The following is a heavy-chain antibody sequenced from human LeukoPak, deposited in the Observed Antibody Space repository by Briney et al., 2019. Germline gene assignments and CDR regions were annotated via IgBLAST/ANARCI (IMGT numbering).Heavy chain of an antibody. V-gene: IGHV1-2*02. CDR1: GYTFTGYY. J-gene: IGHJ4*02. D-gene: IGHD6-19*01. CDR2: INPNSGDT. CDR3: ARALLVLAGTNFDY. Sequence: ASVKVSCQASGYTFTGYYLHCVRRTPGDGPESIGWINPNSGDTHSAQKFQGRVTMTRDTSISTGYMELSRLTSDDTAVYYCARALLVLAGTNFDYWGQGPLVTVSS.